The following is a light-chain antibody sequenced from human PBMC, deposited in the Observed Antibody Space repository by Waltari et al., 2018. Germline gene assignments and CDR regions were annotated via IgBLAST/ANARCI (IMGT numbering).Light chain of an antibody. V-gene: IGLV2-11*01. CDR3: CSYAGSYTYV. CDR2: YVR. J-gene: IGLJ1*01. Sequence: QSALTQPPSVSGSPGQSVTISCTGTSSDVGAYNYVSWYQQTPGKAPKLMIYYVRKRPSWVPDRFSGSKSGNPASLTISGLQGEDEADYYCCSYAGSYTYVFGTGTKVTVL. CDR1: SSDVGAYNY.